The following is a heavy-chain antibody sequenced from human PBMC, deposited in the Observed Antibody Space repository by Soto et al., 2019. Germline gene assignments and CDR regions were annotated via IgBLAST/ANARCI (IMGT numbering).Heavy chain of an antibody. CDR2: ISGGGGST. Sequence: EVQLLESGGGLVQPGGSLRLSCAASGFIFSSYALNWVRQAPGKGLEWVSSISGGGGSTNYADSVKGRFTISRDNSKNTLYLQLNSMRAEDTALYYWASALYGSGSYWGFDYWGQGTRVTVSS. V-gene: IGHV3-23*01. CDR3: ASALYGSGSYWGFDY. D-gene: IGHD3-10*01. J-gene: IGHJ4*02. CDR1: GFIFSSYA.